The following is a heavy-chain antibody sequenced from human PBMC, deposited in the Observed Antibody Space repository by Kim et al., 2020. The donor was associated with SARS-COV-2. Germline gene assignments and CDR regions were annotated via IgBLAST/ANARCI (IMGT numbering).Heavy chain of an antibody. CDR2: VSGTSSHI. D-gene: IGHD2-15*01. CDR3: ASRVVCSGSSCGDFQH. CDR1: GFAFSSYR. J-gene: IGHJ1*01. V-gene: IGHV3-21*01. Sequence: GGSLRLSCVASGFAFSSYRMSWVRQAPGKGLEWVSSVSGTSSHIYYADSVKGRFTISRDNAKNSLYLQMNSLRAEDTAVYYCASRVVCSGSSCGDFQHGGHGTLVTVSS.